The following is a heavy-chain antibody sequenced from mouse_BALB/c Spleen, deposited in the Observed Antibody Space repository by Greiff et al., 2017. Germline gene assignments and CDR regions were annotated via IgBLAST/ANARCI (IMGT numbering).Heavy chain of an antibody. CDR3: ARAYYGSSSDYAMDY. D-gene: IGHD1-1*01. CDR2: INPYNDGT. V-gene: IGHV1-14*01. Sequence: EVKLMESGPELVKPGASVKMSCKASGYTFTSYVMHWVKQKPGQGLEWIGYINPYNDGTKYNEKFKGKATLTSDKSSSTAYMELSSLTSEDSAVYYCARAYYGSSSDYAMDYWGQGTSVTVSS. J-gene: IGHJ4*01. CDR1: GYTFTSYV.